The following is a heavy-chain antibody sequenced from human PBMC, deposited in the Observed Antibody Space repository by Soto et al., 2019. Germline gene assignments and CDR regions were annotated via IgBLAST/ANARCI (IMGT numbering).Heavy chain of an antibody. CDR3: ARDQSLYYYYYGMDV. CDR2: IIPILGIA. J-gene: IGHJ6*02. Sequence: SVKVSCKASGGTFSSYTISWVRQAPGQGLEWMGRIIPILGIANYAQKFQGRVTITADKSTSTAYMELSSLRSEDTAVYYCARDQSLYYYYYGMDVWGQGTTVTVSS. CDR1: GGTFSSYT. V-gene: IGHV1-69*04.